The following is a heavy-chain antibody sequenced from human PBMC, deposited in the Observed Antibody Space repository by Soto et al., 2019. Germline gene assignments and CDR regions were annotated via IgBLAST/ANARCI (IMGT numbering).Heavy chain of an antibody. CDR2: IWYDGSNK. Sequence: GGSLRLSCAASGFTFSSYGMHWVRQAPGKGLEWVAVIWYDGSNKYYADSVKGRFTISRDNSKNTVFLEMSSLRADDTAVYYCVKMGTSSWYMDYFDSWGRGTLVTVSS. J-gene: IGHJ4*02. D-gene: IGHD6-13*01. CDR3: VKMGTSSWYMDYFDS. CDR1: GFTFSSYG. V-gene: IGHV3-33*06.